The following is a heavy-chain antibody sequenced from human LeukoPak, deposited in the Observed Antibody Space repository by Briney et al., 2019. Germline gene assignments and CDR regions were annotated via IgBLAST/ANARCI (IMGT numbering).Heavy chain of an antibody. J-gene: IGHJ4*02. CDR1: GYTFTNYA. CDR3: ARGIWSSHSVGYYFDF. V-gene: IGHV1-3*03. Sequence: ASVKVSCKASGYTFTNYAVNWVRQAPGQRLEWMGWINAGNGNTKYSQEFQGRVTIIRDTSASTVYMELRSLTSEDMAVYYCARGIWSSHSVGYYFDFWGQGTLVTVPS. D-gene: IGHD5/OR15-5a*01. CDR2: INAGNGNT.